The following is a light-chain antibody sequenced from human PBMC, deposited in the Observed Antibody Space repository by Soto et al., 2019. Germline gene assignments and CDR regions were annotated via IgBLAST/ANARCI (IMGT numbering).Light chain of an antibody. CDR1: QSVASN. V-gene: IGKV3-15*01. J-gene: IGKJ5*01. CDR2: GTS. CDR3: QHYNNWPIT. Sequence: EIVMTHSPASLSVSPWEIVTLSCRASQSVASNLAWYQQKPGQAPRLLIYGTSTRATGVPDRFSGSGSGTDFTLTISSLQAADFAVYHCQHYNNWPITFGQGTRLEIK.